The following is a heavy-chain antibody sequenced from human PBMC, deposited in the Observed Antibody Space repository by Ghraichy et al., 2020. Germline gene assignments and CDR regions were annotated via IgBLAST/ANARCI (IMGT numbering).Heavy chain of an antibody. V-gene: IGHV3-11*01. CDR1: GFTFSDYY. CDR3: ARDGATVVTPSGWFDP. CDR2: ISSSGSTI. D-gene: IGHD4-23*01. J-gene: IGHJ5*02. Sequence: GGSLRLSCAASGFTFSDYYMSWIRQAPGKGLEWVSYISSSGSTIYYADSVKGRFTISRDNAKNSLYLQMNSLRAEDTAVYYCARDGATVVTPSGWFDPWGQGTLVTVSS.